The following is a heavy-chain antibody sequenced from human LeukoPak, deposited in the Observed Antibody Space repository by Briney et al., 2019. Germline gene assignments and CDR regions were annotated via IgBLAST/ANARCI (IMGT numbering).Heavy chain of an antibody. J-gene: IGHJ5*02. CDR1: GGSFSGYY. V-gene: IGHV4-34*01. CDR2: INHSGST. D-gene: IGHD3-10*01. Sequence: SETLSLTCAVYGGSFSGYYWSWIRQPPGKGLEWIGEINHSGSTNYNPSLKSRVTISVDTSKNQFSLKLSSVTAADTAVYYCARAFTRWVGYNWFDPWGQGTLVTVSS. CDR3: ARAFTRWVGYNWFDP.